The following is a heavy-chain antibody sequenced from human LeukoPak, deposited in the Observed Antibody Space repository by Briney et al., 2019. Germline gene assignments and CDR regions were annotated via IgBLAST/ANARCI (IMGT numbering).Heavy chain of an antibody. Sequence: PSETLSLTCTVSGGSISSYYWSWIRQPPGKGLEWIGYIYYSGSTYYNPSLKSRVTISVDTSKNQFSLKLSSVTAADTAVYYCARFAELLDYWGQGTLVTVSS. V-gene: IGHV4-59*08. CDR1: GGSISSYY. CDR2: IYYSGST. CDR3: ARFAELLDY. D-gene: IGHD1-26*01. J-gene: IGHJ4*02.